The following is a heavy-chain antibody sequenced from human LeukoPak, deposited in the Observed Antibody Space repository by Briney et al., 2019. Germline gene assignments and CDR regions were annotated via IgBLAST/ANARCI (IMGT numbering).Heavy chain of an antibody. CDR1: GFSVTSTY. D-gene: IGHD1-1*01. CDR3: AREERWNDLFDS. V-gene: IGHV3-53*01. Sequence: PGGSLRLSCAASGFSVTSTYMSWVRQAPGKGLEWVSIIYSDESGGSIYYADSVKGRFTISRDNSKNTLYLQMSGLGADDTATYYCAREERWNDLFDSWGQGTLVTVSS. J-gene: IGHJ4*02. CDR2: IYSDESGGSI.